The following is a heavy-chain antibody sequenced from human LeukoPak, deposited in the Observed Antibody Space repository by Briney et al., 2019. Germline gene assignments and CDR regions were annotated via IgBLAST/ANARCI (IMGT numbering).Heavy chain of an antibody. CDR2: INHSGST. J-gene: IGHJ6*03. CDR3: ARGTRPRGSTHYYMDV. V-gene: IGHV4-39*07. CDR1: GGSVSTGSYY. Sequence: MPSETLSLTCTVSGGSVSTGSYYWSWIRQPPGKGLEWIGEINHSGSTNYNPSLKSRVTISLDTSKNQFSLKLTSVTAADTAVYYCARGTRPRGSTHYYMDVWGKGTTVTVSS. D-gene: IGHD2-2*01.